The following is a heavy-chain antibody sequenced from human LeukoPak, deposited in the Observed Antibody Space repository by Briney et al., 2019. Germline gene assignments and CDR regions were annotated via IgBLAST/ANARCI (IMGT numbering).Heavy chain of an antibody. J-gene: IGHJ3*02. V-gene: IGHV4-59*08. CDR1: GGSFSSDF. D-gene: IGHD3-10*01. Sequence: SETLSLTCTASGGSFSSDFWSWIRQPPGKGLEWIGYIHYSESTKYNPSLKSRVTMSVATSKNQFSLKLSSVNAADTAVYYCASRSGSFSDALDIWGQGTLVTVSS. CDR2: IHYSEST. CDR3: ASRSGSFSDALDI.